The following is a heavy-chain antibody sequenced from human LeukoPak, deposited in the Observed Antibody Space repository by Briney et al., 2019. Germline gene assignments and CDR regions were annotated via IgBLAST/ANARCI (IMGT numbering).Heavy chain of an antibody. J-gene: IGHJ4*02. CDR3: ARASGSSAVPFDY. CDR1: GFTFSSYA. CDR2: IAPSSGTT. D-gene: IGHD3-10*01. V-gene: IGHV1-46*01. Sequence: GGSLRLSCAASGFTFSSYAMHWVRQAPGQGLEWMGVIAPSSGTTSYAQKFQGRVTMTRDTSTSTLYMELSSLTSEDTAVYYCARASGSSAVPFDYWGQGTLVTVSS.